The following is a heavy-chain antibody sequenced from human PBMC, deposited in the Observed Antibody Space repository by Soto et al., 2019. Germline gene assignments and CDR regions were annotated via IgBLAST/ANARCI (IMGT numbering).Heavy chain of an antibody. CDR2: IYYSGST. D-gene: IGHD6-13*01. Sequence: PSETLSLTCTVSGGSISSYYWSWIRQPPGKGLEWIGYIYYSGSTNYNPSLKSRVTISVDTSKNQFSLKLSSVTAADTAVYYCASHPGIAAAGNLWFDHWGQGTLVTVSS. CDR3: ASHPGIAAAGNLWFDH. CDR1: GGSISSYY. V-gene: IGHV4-59*01. J-gene: IGHJ5*02.